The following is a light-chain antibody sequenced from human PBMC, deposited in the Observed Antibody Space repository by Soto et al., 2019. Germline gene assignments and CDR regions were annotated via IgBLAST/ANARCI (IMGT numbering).Light chain of an antibody. Sequence: DIRMTQSPSTLSASVGDRVTITCRASQGISSYLAWYQQKPGKAPKLLIYKASSLQSGVPSRFSGSGSGTEFTLTISSLQPDDFATYYCQHYNSYAWTFGQGTKVDIK. CDR2: KAS. CDR3: QHYNSYAWT. V-gene: IGKV1-5*03. J-gene: IGKJ1*01. CDR1: QGISSY.